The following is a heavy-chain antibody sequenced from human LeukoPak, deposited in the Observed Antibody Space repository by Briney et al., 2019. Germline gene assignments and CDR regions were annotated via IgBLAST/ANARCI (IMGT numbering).Heavy chain of an antibody. D-gene: IGHD5-18*01. V-gene: IGHV1-2*02. CDR2: INPNSGGT. CDR1: GYTFTGYY. Sequence: ASVKVSCKASGYTFTGYYMHWVRQAPGQGLEWMGWINPNSGGTNYAQKFQGRVTMTRDTSISTAYMELSRLRSDDTAVYYCTRAAVDTAMAYYYYGMDVWGQGTTVTVSS. CDR3: TRAAVDTAMAYYYYGMDV. J-gene: IGHJ6*02.